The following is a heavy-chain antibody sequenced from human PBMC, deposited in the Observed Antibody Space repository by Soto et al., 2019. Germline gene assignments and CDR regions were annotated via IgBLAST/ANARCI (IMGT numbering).Heavy chain of an antibody. CDR3: AGGEVIAVGLDF. Sequence: EVQLVESGGGLVRPGGSLRLSCAASGFTFSSYSMNWVRQAPGKGLEWVSSISSSSSYIYDADSVKGRFTISRDTAKNSLYLEMNSLRAEDTAVYYCAGGEVIAVGLDFWGQGTTVTVSS. D-gene: IGHD6-19*01. CDR1: GFTFSSYS. J-gene: IGHJ6*02. CDR2: ISSSSSYI. V-gene: IGHV3-21*01.